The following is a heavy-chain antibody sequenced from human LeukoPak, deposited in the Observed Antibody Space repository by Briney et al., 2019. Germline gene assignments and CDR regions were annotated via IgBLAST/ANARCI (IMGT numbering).Heavy chain of an antibody. CDR2: ISGSGGST. CDR1: GFTFSSYA. D-gene: IGHD7-27*01. V-gene: IGHV3-23*01. J-gene: IGHJ6*02. Sequence: GGSLRLSCAASGFTFSSYAMSWVRQAPGKGLEWVSAISGSGGSTYYADSVKGRFTISRDNSKNTLYLQMNSLRAEDTAVYYWARVKTGGGGMDVWGQGTTVTVSS. CDR3: ARVKTGGGGMDV.